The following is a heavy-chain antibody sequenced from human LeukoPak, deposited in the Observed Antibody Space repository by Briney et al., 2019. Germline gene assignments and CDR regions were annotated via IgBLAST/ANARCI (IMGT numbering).Heavy chain of an antibody. CDR1: GFTFSSYW. CDR3: ARDRMATILQFDY. D-gene: IGHD5-24*01. V-gene: IGHV3-48*01. J-gene: IGHJ4*02. CDR2: ISSSSSTI. Sequence: GGSLRLSCAASGFTFSSYWMSWVRQAPGKGLEWVSYISSSSSTIYYADSVKGRFTISRDNAKNSLYLQMNSLRAEDTAVYYCARDRMATILQFDYWGQGTLVTVSS.